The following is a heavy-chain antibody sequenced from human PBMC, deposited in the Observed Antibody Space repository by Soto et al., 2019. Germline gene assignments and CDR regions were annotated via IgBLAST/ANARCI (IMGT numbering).Heavy chain of an antibody. Sequence: PSETLSLTCTASGASLYSDAYYWSWIRQHPGKGLEWIGYIYYSGATYYNPSLESRVTISLDTPKNYFSLKLSSVSAADTAFYYCARAGRRGDVFDIWGQGTVVTVSS. CDR1: GASLYSDAYY. CDR3: ARAGRRGDVFDI. D-gene: IGHD1-1*01. CDR2: IYYSGAT. J-gene: IGHJ3*02. V-gene: IGHV4-31*03.